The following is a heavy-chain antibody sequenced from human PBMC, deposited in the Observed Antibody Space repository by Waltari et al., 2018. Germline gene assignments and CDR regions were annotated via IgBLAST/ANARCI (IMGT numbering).Heavy chain of an antibody. J-gene: IGHJ4*02. CDR2: ISTYNGNS. V-gene: IGHV1-18*01. CDR1: GYTFTSYG. CDR3: ARSVGGLYSGSYNWEY. D-gene: IGHD1-26*01. Sequence: QVQLVQSGAEVKKPGASVKVSCKASGYTFTSYGISWVRQAPGQGLEWMGWISTYNGNSNYAQKLQGRVTMTTDTSTSTAYMGLRSLRSDDTAVYYCARSVGGLYSGSYNWEYWGQGTLVTVSS.